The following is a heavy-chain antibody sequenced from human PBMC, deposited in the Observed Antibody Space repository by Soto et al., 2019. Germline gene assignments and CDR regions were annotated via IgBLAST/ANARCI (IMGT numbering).Heavy chain of an antibody. Sequence: GGSLRLSSTASGFNFSSYGMHWVRQAPGKGLEWVAVIWYDGSNKYYADSVKGRFTISRDNSKNTLYLQMNSLRAADTAVYYCARPVPERSSGWSYYFDYWGQGTLVTVSS. CDR2: IWYDGSNK. CDR1: GFNFSSYG. J-gene: IGHJ4*02. CDR3: ARPVPERSSGWSYYFDY. V-gene: IGHV3-33*01. D-gene: IGHD6-19*01.